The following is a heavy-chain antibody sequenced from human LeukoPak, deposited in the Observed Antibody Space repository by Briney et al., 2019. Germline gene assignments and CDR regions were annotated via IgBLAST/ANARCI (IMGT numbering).Heavy chain of an antibody. CDR2: ISYDGSNK. V-gene: IGHV3-30*03. J-gene: IGHJ4*02. Sequence: SLXLSCAASGFTFSSYSMNWVRQAPGKGLEWVAVISYDGSNKYYADSVKGRFTISRDNSKNTLYLQMNSLRAEDTAVYYCARDLLPDYGLTHPDYWGQGTLVTVSS. CDR3: ARDLLPDYGLTHPDY. CDR1: GFTFSSYS. D-gene: IGHD4-17*01.